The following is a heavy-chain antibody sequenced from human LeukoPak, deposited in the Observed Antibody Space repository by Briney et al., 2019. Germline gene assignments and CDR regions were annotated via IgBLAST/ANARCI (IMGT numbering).Heavy chain of an antibody. CDR3: ARERARGYPLGYYGMDV. V-gene: IGHV4-59*01. CDR1: GGSISSYY. CDR2: IYYSGST. D-gene: IGHD5-18*01. Sequence: SETLFLTCTVSGGSISSYYWSWIRQPPGKGLEWIGYIYYSGSTNYNPSLKSRVTISVDTSKNQFSLKLSSVTAADTAVYYCARERARGYPLGYYGMDVWGQGTTVTVSS. J-gene: IGHJ6*02.